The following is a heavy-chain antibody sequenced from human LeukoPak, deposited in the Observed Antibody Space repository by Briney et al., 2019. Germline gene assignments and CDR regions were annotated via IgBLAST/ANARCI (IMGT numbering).Heavy chain of an antibody. CDR2: IYSGGST. V-gene: IGHV3-53*01. D-gene: IGHD3-22*01. J-gene: IGHJ4*02. CDR1: GFTVSSNY. CDR3: AKDGYYYDSSGYYLY. Sequence: PGGSLRLSCAASGFTVSSNYMSWVRQAPGKGLEWVSVIYSGGSTYYADSVKGRFTISRDNSKNTLYLQMNSLRAEDTAVYYCAKDGYYYDSSGYYLYWGQGTLVTVSS.